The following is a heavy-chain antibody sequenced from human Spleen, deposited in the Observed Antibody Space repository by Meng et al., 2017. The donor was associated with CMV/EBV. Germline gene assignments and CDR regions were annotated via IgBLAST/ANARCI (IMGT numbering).Heavy chain of an antibody. J-gene: IGHJ4*02. Sequence: GESLKISCAASGFTFSISPMHWVRQAPGKGLEWVAFIRSDGTNQYYADSVKGRFTISRDNSKNTMYLQMNRLRPEDTAVYYCGKIDYWGQGTLVPSPQ. V-gene: IGHV3-30*02. CDR3: GKIDY. CDR2: IRSDGTNQ. CDR1: GFTFSISP.